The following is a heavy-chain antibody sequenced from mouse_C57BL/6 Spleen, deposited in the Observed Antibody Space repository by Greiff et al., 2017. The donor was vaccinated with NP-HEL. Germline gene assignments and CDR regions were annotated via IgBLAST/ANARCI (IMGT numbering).Heavy chain of an antibody. CDR1: GFTFSDYY. CDR2: INYDGSST. CDR3: ARDGYYGWYFDV. Sequence: EVHLVESEGGLVQPGSSMKLSCTASGFTFSDYYMAWVRQVPEKGLEWVANINYDGSSTYYLDSLKSRFIISRDNAKNILYLQMSSLKSEDTATYYCARDGYYGWYFDVWGTGTTVTVSS. D-gene: IGHD1-1*01. V-gene: IGHV5-16*01. J-gene: IGHJ1*03.